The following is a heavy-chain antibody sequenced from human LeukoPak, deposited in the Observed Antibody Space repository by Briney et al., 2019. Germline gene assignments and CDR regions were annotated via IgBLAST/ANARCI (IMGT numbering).Heavy chain of an antibody. CDR3: ARARPLYSSGWHDY. D-gene: IGHD6-19*01. J-gene: IGHJ4*02. Sequence: SETLSLTCTVSGYSISSGYYWGWIRQPPGKGLEWIGSIYHSGRTFYNPSLKSRVTISVDTSKNQFSLKLSSVTAADTAVYYCARARPLYSSGWHDYWGQGTLVTVSS. V-gene: IGHV4-38-2*02. CDR1: GYSISSGYY. CDR2: IYHSGRT.